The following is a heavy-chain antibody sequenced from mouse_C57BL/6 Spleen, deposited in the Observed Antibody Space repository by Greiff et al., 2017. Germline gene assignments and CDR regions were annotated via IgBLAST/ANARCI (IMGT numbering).Heavy chain of an antibody. D-gene: IGHD6-1*01. CDR1: GFSFNTYA. CDR2: IRSKSNNYAT. Sequence: EVQVVESGGGLVQPKGSLKLSCAASGFSFNTYAMNWVRQAPGKGLEWVARIRSKSNNYATYYADSVKGRFTISRDDSESMLYMQMNNLKTEDTAMYYCVRRGKGDMDYWGKGTSVTVSS. J-gene: IGHJ4*01. V-gene: IGHV10-1*01. CDR3: VRRGKGDMDY.